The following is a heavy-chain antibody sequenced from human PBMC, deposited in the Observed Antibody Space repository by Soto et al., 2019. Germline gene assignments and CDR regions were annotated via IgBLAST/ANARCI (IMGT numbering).Heavy chain of an antibody. CDR2: IWYDGSNK. D-gene: IGHD1-26*01. V-gene: IGHV3-33*01. J-gene: IGHJ6*03. CDR3: ASPVGPPDYCNYMDV. CDR1: GFTFSSYG. Sequence: QVQLVESGGGVVQPGRSLRLSCAASGFTFSSYGMHWVRQAPGKGLEWVAVIWYDGSNKYYADSVKGRFTISRDNSKIRLYLPMNNLRAEDTAVYSCASPVGPPDYCNYMDVWGKEATVTVAS.